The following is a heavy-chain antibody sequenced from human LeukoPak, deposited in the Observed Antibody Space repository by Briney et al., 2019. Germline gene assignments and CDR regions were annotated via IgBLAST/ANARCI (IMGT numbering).Heavy chain of an antibody. Sequence: GGSLRLSCAASGFTVSSNYMSWVRQAPGKGLEWVAFIRYDGSNKYYADSVKGRFTISRDNSKNTLYLQMNSLRAEDTAVYYCARGILDYWGQGTLVTVSS. CDR2: IRYDGSNK. J-gene: IGHJ4*02. CDR1: GFTVSSNY. V-gene: IGHV3-30*02. CDR3: ARGILDY. D-gene: IGHD2/OR15-2a*01.